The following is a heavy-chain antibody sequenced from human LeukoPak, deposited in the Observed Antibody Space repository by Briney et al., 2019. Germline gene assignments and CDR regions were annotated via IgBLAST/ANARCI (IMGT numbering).Heavy chain of an antibody. J-gene: IGHJ6*03. Sequence: QLVESGGGVVRPGGSLRLSCAASGFTVSSNYMSWVRQAPGKGLEWVSVIYSGGSTYYADSVKGRFTISRDNSKNTLYLQMNSLRAEDTAVYYCARESRPRYYDSSGYLFPNYYYYMDVWGKGTTVTISS. D-gene: IGHD3-22*01. CDR2: IYSGGST. CDR1: GFTVSSNY. V-gene: IGHV3-53*01. CDR3: ARESRPRYYDSSGYLFPNYYYYMDV.